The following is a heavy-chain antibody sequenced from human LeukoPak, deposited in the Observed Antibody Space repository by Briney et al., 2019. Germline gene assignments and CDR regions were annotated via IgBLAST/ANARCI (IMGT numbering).Heavy chain of an antibody. Sequence: PSETLSLTCAVYGGSFSGYYWGWIRQPPGKGLEWIATIYYSGSTYYNPSLKSRVTISVDTSNNQFSLKLSSVTAADTAVYYCARHVGRGFDPGYYDTTDYHRPFDYWGQGTLVTVSS. D-gene: IGHD3-22*01. J-gene: IGHJ4*02. CDR1: GGSFSGYY. CDR3: ARHVGRGFDPGYYDTTDYHRPFDY. CDR2: IYYSGST. V-gene: IGHV4-39*01.